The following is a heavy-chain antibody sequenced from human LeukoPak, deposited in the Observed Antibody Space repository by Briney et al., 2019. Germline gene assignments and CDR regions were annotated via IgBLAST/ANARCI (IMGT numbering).Heavy chain of an antibody. J-gene: IGHJ3*02. D-gene: IGHD2-21*01. CDR1: GYTFTAFY. CDR2: INPDSGGT. Sequence: GASVKVSCKASGYTFTAFYMSWVRQTPGQGFEWMGRINPDSGGTVYSQKFEGRVTMTRDTSISTAYLELSNLKSDDTAVYFCASWGGGRSGAFDIWGQGTTVIVTS. CDR3: ASWGGGRSGAFDI. V-gene: IGHV1-2*06.